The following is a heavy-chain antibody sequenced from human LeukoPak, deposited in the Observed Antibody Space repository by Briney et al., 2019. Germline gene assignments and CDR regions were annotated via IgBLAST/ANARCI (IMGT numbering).Heavy chain of an antibody. Sequence: GGSLRLSCAASGFTFSSYWMHWVRQAPGKGLVWVSRINTDGSSTSYADSVKGRFTISRDNAKNTLYLQMNSLRAEDTAVYYCARDGVLRSGEVNVWGKGTTVTVSS. J-gene: IGHJ6*04. V-gene: IGHV3-74*01. CDR3: ARDGVLRSGEVNV. CDR1: GFTFSSYW. D-gene: IGHD3-10*01. CDR2: INTDGSST.